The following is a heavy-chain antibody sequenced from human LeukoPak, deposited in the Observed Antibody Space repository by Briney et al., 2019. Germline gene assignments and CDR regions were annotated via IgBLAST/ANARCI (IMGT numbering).Heavy chain of an antibody. J-gene: IGHJ5*02. Sequence: GSSVKVSCKASGGTFSSYAISRVRQAPGQGLEWMGGIIPIFGTANYAQKFQGRVTITADESTSTAYMELSSLRSEDTAVYYCARGYDSLRTDYGDWFDPWGQGTLVTVSS. CDR3: ARGYDSLRTDYGDWFDP. CDR2: IIPIFGTA. D-gene: IGHD3-22*01. CDR1: GGTFSSYA. V-gene: IGHV1-69*01.